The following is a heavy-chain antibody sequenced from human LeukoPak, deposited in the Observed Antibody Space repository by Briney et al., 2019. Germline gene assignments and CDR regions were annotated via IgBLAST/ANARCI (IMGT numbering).Heavy chain of an antibody. D-gene: IGHD6-19*01. J-gene: IGHJ6*02. CDR1: GFTFSSYG. V-gene: IGHV3-30*18. CDR2: ISYDGSNK. Sequence: PGGSLRLSCAASGFTFSSYGMHWVRQAPGKGLEWVAVISYDGSNKYYADSVKGRFTISRDNPKNTLYLQMNSLRAEDTAVYYCAKDQVAVAGTGSYGLYYYGMDVWGQGTTVTVSS. CDR3: AKDQVAVAGTGSYGLYYYGMDV.